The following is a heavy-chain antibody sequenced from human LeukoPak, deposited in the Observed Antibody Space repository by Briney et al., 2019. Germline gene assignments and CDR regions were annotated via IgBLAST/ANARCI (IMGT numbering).Heavy chain of an antibody. V-gene: IGHV1-46*01. CDR3: ARRCRETIAAAGTHNWFDP. CDR2: INPSGGST. CDR1: GYTFTSYY. D-gene: IGHD6-13*01. J-gene: IGHJ5*02. Sequence: ASVKVSCKASGYTFTSYYMHWVRQAPGQGLEWMGIINPSGGSTSYAQKFQGRVTMTRDTSTSTVYMELSSLRSEDTAVYYCARRCRETIAAAGTHNWFDPWGQGTPVTVSS.